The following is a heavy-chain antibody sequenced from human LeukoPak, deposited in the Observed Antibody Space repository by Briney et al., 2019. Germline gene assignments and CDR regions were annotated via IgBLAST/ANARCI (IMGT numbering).Heavy chain of an antibody. CDR2: INHSGST. V-gene: IGHV4-34*01. CDR3: ARGPYSSCWYGVY. J-gene: IGHJ4*02. D-gene: IGHD6-13*01. CDR1: GVSLSGYY. Sequence: SETLSLTCAVYGVSLSGYYWSWIRQPPGKGLEWIGEINHSGSTNYNPSLKSRVTISVDTSKNQFSLKLSSVTAADTAVYYCARGPYSSCWYGVYWGQGTLVTVSS.